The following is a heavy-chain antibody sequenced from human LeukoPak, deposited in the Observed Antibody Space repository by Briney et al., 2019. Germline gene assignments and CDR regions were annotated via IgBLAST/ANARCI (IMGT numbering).Heavy chain of an antibody. CDR1: GFTFSSYS. Sequence: GGSLRLSCAASGFTFSSYSMNWVRQAPGKGLEWVSSISSSSIYIYYADSVKGRFTISRDNAKNSLYLQMNSLRAEDTAVYYCARVASSGYAFFDYWGQGTLVTVSS. V-gene: IGHV3-21*01. J-gene: IGHJ4*02. CDR2: ISSSSIYI. D-gene: IGHD3-22*01. CDR3: ARVASSGYAFFDY.